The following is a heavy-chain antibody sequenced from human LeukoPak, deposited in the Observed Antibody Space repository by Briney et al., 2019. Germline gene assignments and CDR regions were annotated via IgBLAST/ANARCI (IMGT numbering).Heavy chain of an antibody. Sequence: GGSLRLSCAASGFTFDDYGMSWVRQAPGKGLEWVSGINWNGGSTGYADSVKGRFTISRDNAKNSLYLQMNSLRAEDTAVYYCARVSSTELLDYWGQGTLVTVSS. J-gene: IGHJ4*02. V-gene: IGHV3-20*04. CDR3: ARVSSTELLDY. D-gene: IGHD1-26*01. CDR1: GFTFDDYG. CDR2: INWNGGST.